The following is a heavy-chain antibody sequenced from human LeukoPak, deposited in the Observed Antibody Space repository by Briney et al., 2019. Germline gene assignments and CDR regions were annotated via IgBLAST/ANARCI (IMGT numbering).Heavy chain of an antibody. CDR1: GFTVSTNY. V-gene: IGHV3-53*01. CDR2: IYSGGSI. J-gene: IGHJ4*02. Sequence: GGSLRLSCAASGFTVSTNYMSWVRHAPGTGLEWVSIIYSGGSIYYADSVKGRFTISRDSFKNSLYLQMNSLRAEDTALYYSAKNSDSSGTYFDHWGQGTLVTVSS. D-gene: IGHD3-22*01. CDR3: AKNSDSSGTYFDH.